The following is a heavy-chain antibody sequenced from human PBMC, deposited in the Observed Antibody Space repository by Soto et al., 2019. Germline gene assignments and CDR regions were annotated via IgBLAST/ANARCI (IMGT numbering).Heavy chain of an antibody. CDR3: AKDQNLYCSGGSCYWGECDY. J-gene: IGHJ4*02. V-gene: IGHV3-30*18. CDR2: ISYDGSNK. D-gene: IGHD2-15*01. Sequence: VQLVESGGGVVQPGRSLRLSCAASGFTFSSYGMHWVRQAPGKGLEWVAVISYDGSNKYYADSVTGRFTISSDNYEITLYLQMNSMRVEDSAVYYCAKDQNLYCSGGSCYWGECDYWGQRNMVTVSS. CDR1: GFTFSSYG.